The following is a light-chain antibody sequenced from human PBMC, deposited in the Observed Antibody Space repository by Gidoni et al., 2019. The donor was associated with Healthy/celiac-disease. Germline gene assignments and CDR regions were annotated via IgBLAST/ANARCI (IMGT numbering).Light chain of an antibody. Sequence: QSALTQPASVSGSPGQSIPISCTGTSSDVGGYNYVSWYQQHPGKAPKLMIYEVSNRPSGVSNRFSGSKSGNTASLTISGLQAEDEADYYCSSYTSSSTQVFGGGTKLTVL. V-gene: IGLV2-14*01. CDR2: EVS. CDR1: SSDVGGYNY. J-gene: IGLJ2*01. CDR3: SSYTSSSTQV.